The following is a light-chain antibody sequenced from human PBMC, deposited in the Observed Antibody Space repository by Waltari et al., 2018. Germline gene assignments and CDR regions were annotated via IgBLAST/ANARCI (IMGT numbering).Light chain of an antibody. CDR3: SSDTSSSPVV. V-gene: IGLV2-14*03. CDR2: DVS. J-gene: IGLJ2*01. CDR1: SSDVGAYHH. Sequence: QSALTQPASVSGSPGQSITLSCPGPSSDVGAYHHVSWYQQHPGKAPKLMIFDVSNRPAGVSDRFAGSKSGNTASLTISGLQAEDEADYYCSSDTSSSPVVFGGGTKLTVL.